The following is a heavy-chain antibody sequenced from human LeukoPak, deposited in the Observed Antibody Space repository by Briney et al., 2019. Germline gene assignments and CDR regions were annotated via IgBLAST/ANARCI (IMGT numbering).Heavy chain of an antibody. V-gene: IGHV4-31*03. Sequence: SETLSLTCTVSGGSISSDYYYWSWIRQPPGKGLEWIGSIYVTGNTYYNPSLKSRLTISVDTSKNQFSLRMNSVTAADTAVYYCARDPATTAAGTPHYYYCTDVWGKGTTVTVSS. D-gene: IGHD6-13*01. CDR3: ARDPATTAAGTPHYYYCTDV. CDR2: IYVTGNT. J-gene: IGHJ6*03. CDR1: GGSISSDYYY.